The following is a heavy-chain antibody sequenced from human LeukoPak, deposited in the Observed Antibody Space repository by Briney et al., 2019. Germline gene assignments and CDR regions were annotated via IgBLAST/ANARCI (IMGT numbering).Heavy chain of an antibody. D-gene: IGHD6-13*01. CDR2: IIPIFGTA. CDR3: ARDEAAGTLWFDP. CDR1: GGTFSSYA. Sequence: SVKVSCKASGGTFSSYAISWVRQAPGQGLEWMGGIIPIFGTANYTQKFQGRVTITADESTSTAYMELSSLRSEDTAVYYCARDEAAGTLWFDPWGQGTLVTVSS. J-gene: IGHJ5*02. V-gene: IGHV1-69*01.